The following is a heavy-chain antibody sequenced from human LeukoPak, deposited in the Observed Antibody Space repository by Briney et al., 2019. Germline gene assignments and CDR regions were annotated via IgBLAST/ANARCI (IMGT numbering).Heavy chain of an antibody. Sequence: GGTLRLSCAASGFTFSTYGMSWVRQAPGKGLEWVSTISGGGGGTYYADSVKGRFTISRDNSKNTLYLQMNSLRAEDTAVYYCAKDICGSCYFHDYWGQGTLVTVSS. D-gene: IGHD2-15*01. J-gene: IGHJ4*02. CDR2: ISGGGGGT. V-gene: IGHV3-23*01. CDR1: GFTFSTYG. CDR3: AKDICGSCYFHDY.